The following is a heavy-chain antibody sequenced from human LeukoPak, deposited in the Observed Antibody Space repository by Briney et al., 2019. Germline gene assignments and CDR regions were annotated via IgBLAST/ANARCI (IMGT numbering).Heavy chain of an antibody. Sequence: SGGSLRLSCAASGFTFSSYGMHWVRQAPGKGLEWVSAISGSGGSTYYADSVKGRFTISRDNSKNTLYLQMNSLRAEDTAVYYCAKELSLFGSGWEEWGQGTLVTVSS. CDR2: ISGSGGST. V-gene: IGHV3-23*01. J-gene: IGHJ4*02. CDR1: GFTFSSYG. CDR3: AKELSLFGSGWEE. D-gene: IGHD6-19*01.